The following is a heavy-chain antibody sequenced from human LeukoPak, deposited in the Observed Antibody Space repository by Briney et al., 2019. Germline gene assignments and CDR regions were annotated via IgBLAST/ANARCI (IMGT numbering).Heavy chain of an antibody. CDR1: GFTFTTYW. J-gene: IGHJ4*02. V-gene: IGHV3-7*01. CDR2: TNEGRSEK. CDR3: ARTRYSSSSFDY. Sequence: GGSLRPSCAASGFTFTTYWMSWVRPAPGKGVEWVANTNEGRSEKDYVDSLKGRFTISRDNAKNSVNLQINGRGARGTAVYHLARTRYSSSSFDYWGQGTLVTVPS. D-gene: IGHD6-13*01.